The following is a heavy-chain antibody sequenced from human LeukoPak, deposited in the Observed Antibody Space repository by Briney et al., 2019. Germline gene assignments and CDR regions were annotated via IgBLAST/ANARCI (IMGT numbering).Heavy chain of an antibody. CDR2: IQYSGST. V-gene: IGHV4-59*01. Sequence: TSETLSLTCTVSGGSISSYYWSWIRQPPGKGLEWIGYIQYSGSTNYNPSLKSRVTISVDTSKNQFSLKLSSVTAADTAVYYCARVSWFPGTSYYYMDVWAKGPRSPSP. CDR3: ARVSWFPGTSYYYMDV. CDR1: GGSISSYY. J-gene: IGHJ6*03. D-gene: IGHD1-1*01.